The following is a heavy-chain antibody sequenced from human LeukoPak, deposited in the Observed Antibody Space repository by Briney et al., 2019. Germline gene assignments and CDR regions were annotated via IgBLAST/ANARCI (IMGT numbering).Heavy chain of an antibody. CDR1: GFTFSSYG. Sequence: PGGSLRLSCVASGFTFSSYGMHWVRQAPGKGLEWVAVISYDGSNKYYADSVKGRFTISRDNSKNTLYLQMNSLRAEATAVYYCAKGRVDYYDSSDAFDIWGQGTMVTVSS. CDR3: AKGRVDYYDSSDAFDI. J-gene: IGHJ3*02. V-gene: IGHV3-30*18. D-gene: IGHD3-22*01. CDR2: ISYDGSNK.